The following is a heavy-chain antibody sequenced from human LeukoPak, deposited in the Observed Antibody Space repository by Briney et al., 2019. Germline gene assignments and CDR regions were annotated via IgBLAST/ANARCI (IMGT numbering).Heavy chain of an antibody. CDR1: GYSISSGYY. V-gene: IGHV4-61*01. CDR3: ASHYCTSTSCYVFSGGHMDV. Sequence: SETLSLTCTVSGYSISSGYYWGWIRQPPGKGLEWIGYIYYSGSTNYNPSLKSRVTISVDTSKNQFSLKLSSVTAADTAVYYCASHYCTSTSCYVFSGGHMDVWGKGTTVTISS. D-gene: IGHD2-2*01. CDR2: IYYSGST. J-gene: IGHJ6*03.